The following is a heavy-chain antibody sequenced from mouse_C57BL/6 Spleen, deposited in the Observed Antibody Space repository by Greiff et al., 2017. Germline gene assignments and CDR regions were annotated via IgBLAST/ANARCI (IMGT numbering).Heavy chain of an antibody. CDR2: IYWDDDK. Sequence: QVQLKESGPGILQSSQTLSLTCSFSGFSLSTSGMGVSWIRQPSGKGLEWLAHIYWDDDKRYNPSLKSRLTISKDTSRNQVFLKITSVDTADTATYYCARNIPNYYGSRHWYFDVWGTGTTVTVSS. V-gene: IGHV8-12*01. J-gene: IGHJ1*03. CDR3: ARNIPNYYGSRHWYFDV. D-gene: IGHD1-1*01. CDR1: GFSLSTSGMG.